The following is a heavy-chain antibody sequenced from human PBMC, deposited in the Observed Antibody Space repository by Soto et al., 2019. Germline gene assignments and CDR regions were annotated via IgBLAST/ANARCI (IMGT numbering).Heavy chain of an antibody. J-gene: IGHJ6*03. D-gene: IGHD3-3*01. CDR1: GGSISSYY. V-gene: IGHV4-59*01. CDR3: ARVRGNYYDFWSGYYVDYYYYYMDV. CDR2: IYYSGST. Sequence: SETLSLTCTVSGGSISSYYWSWIRQPPGKGLEWIGYIYYSGSTNYNPSLKSRVTISVDTSKNQFSLKPSSVTAADTAVYYCARVRGNYYDFWSGYYVDYYYYYMDVWGKGTTVTVSS.